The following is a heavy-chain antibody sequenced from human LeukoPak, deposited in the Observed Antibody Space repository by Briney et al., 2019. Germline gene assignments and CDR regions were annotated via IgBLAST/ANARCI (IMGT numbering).Heavy chain of an antibody. D-gene: IGHD3-9*01. CDR2: ISYDGSNK. V-gene: IGHV3-30*18. Sequence: GGSLRLSCAASGFTFSNYGMHWVRQAPGKGLEWVAIISYDGSNKYYADSVKGRFAISRDNSKNTLYLQMNSLRAEDTAVYYCAKSCLDTYYDTLTGSDYWGQGTLVTVSS. CDR1: GFTFSNYG. J-gene: IGHJ4*02. CDR3: AKSCLDTYYDTLTGSDY.